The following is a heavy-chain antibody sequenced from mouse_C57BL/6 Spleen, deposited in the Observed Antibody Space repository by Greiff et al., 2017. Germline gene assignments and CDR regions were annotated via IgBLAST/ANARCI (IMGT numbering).Heavy chain of an antibody. CDR3: ARRNCDY. CDR1: GFTFSDYG. CDR2: ISSGSSTI. Sequence: EVKLQESGGGLVKPGGSLTLSCAASGFTFSDYGMHWVRQAPEKGLEWVAYISSGSSTIYYADTVKGRFTISRDNAKNTLFLQMTSLRSEDTAMYYCARRNCDYWGQGTTLTVSS. V-gene: IGHV5-17*01. J-gene: IGHJ2*01.